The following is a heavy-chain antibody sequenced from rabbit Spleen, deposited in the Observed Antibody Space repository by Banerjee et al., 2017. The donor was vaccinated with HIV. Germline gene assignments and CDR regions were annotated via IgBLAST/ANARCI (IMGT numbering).Heavy chain of an antibody. CDR2: IYTSTSST. CDR1: GVSFSYSSY. V-gene: IGHV1S40*01. D-gene: IGHD1-1*01. CDR3: ARDLVAVIGWNFNL. J-gene: IGHJ4*01. Sequence: QSLEESGGDLVKPGASLTLTCTASGVSFSYSSYMCWVRQAPGKGLEWIGCIYTSTSSTYYANSVKGRFTISSDNAQNTVSLQMTSLTAADTATYFCARDLVAVIGWNFNLWGPGTLVTV.